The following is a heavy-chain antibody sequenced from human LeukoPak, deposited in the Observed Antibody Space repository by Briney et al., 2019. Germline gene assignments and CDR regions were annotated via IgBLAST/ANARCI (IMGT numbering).Heavy chain of an antibody. V-gene: IGHV1-69*04. D-gene: IGHD3-10*01. CDR1: GGTFSSYA. J-gene: IGHJ6*02. CDR3: ASYYGSGSYYNEYYYYGMDV. Sequence: VASVKVPCKASGGTFSSYAISWVRQAPGQGLEWMGRIIPILGIANYAQKFQGRVTITADKSTSTAYMELSSLRSEDTAVYYCASYYGSGSYYNEYYYYGMDVWGQGTTVTVSS. CDR2: IIPILGIA.